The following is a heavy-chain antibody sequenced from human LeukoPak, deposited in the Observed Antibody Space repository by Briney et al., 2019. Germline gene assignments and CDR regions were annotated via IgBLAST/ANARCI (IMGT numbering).Heavy chain of an antibody. CDR1: GGSISSGGYY. J-gene: IGHJ4*02. CDR2: IYYSGST. V-gene: IGHV4-31*03. D-gene: IGHD5-12*01. Sequence: SETLSLTCTVSGGSISSGGYYWSWIRQHPGKGLEWIGYIYYSGSTYYNPSLKSRVTISVDTSKNQFSLKLSSVTAADTAVYYCASKARYIGYGWEAFDYWGQGTLVTVSS. CDR3: ASKARYIGYGWEAFDY.